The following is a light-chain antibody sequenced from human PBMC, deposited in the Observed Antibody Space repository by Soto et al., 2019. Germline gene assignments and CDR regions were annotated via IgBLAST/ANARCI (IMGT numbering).Light chain of an antibody. Sequence: EIVMTQSPATLSVSPGERATLSCRASQSVSSNLAWYQQIPGQAPRLLIFGASTRATGIPARFSGSGSGTEFTLTISSLQSEDFAVYYCQHYNNWITFGQGTRLEIK. J-gene: IGKJ5*01. CDR1: QSVSSN. V-gene: IGKV3-15*01. CDR3: QHYNNWIT. CDR2: GAS.